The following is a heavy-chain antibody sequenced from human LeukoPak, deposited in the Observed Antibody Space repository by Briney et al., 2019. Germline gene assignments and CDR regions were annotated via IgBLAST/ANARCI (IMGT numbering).Heavy chain of an antibody. Sequence: PGGSLRLSCAASGFTFDDYAMHWVRQAPGKGLEWVSGISWNSGSIGYADSVKGRFTISRDNAKNSLYLQMNSLRAEDMALYYCAKDSSSSGFDYWGQGTLVTVSS. CDR2: ISWNSGSI. CDR3: AKDSSSSGFDY. V-gene: IGHV3-9*03. J-gene: IGHJ4*02. D-gene: IGHD6-6*01. CDR1: GFTFDDYA.